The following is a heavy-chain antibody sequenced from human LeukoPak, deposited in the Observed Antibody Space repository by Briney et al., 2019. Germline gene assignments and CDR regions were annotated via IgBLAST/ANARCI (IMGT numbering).Heavy chain of an antibody. J-gene: IGHJ4*02. CDR2: IIPIFGTA. D-gene: IGHD3-22*01. Sequence: ASVKVSCTASGGTFSIYAISWVRQAPGQGLEWMGGIIPIFGTANYAQKFQGRVTITADESTSTAYMELSSLRSEDTAVYYCARGAFDSSGYFYFDYWGQGTLVTVSS. V-gene: IGHV1-69*13. CDR3: ARGAFDSSGYFYFDY. CDR1: GGTFSIYA.